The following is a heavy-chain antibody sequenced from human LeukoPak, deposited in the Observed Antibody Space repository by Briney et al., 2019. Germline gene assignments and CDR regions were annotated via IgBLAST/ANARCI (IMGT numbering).Heavy chain of an antibody. J-gene: IGHJ4*02. Sequence: SETLSLTCTVSGGSISSYYWSWIRQPPGRGLEWIGYIYYSGSTNYNPSLKSRVTISVDTSKNQFSLKLSSVTAADTAVYYCARALRGYSSGWPFDYWGQGTLVTVSS. CDR3: ARALRGYSSGWPFDY. CDR2: IYYSGST. D-gene: IGHD6-19*01. CDR1: GGSISSYY. V-gene: IGHV4-59*08.